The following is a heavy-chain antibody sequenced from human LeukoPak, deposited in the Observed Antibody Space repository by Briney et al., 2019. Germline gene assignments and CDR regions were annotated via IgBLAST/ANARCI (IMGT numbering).Heavy chain of an antibody. CDR1: GFTFSSYA. Sequence: PGGSLRLSCAASGFTFSSYAMSWVRQAPGKGLEWVSAISGSGGSTYYADSVKGRFTISRDNSKNTLYLQMNSLRAEDTAVYYCARDPGAGPSYYYNAMDVWGQGTTVTVSS. CDR3: ARDPGAGPSYYYNAMDV. D-gene: IGHD1-26*01. J-gene: IGHJ6*02. CDR2: ISGSGGST. V-gene: IGHV3-23*01.